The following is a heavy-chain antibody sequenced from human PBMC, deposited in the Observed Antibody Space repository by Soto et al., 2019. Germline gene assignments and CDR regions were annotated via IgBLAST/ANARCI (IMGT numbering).Heavy chain of an antibody. V-gene: IGHV4-31*03. CDR2: IYYSGST. CDR3: ARGDYLDY. J-gene: IGHJ4*02. Sequence: PSETLSLTCTVSGGSISSGGYYWSWIRQHPGKGLEWIGYIYYSGSTYYNPSLKSRVTISVDTSKNQFPLKLSSMTAADTAVYYCARGDYLDYWGQGTLVTVSS. CDR1: GGSISSGGYY.